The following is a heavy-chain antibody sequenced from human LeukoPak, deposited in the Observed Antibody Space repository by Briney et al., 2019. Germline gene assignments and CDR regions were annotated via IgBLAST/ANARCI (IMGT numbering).Heavy chain of an antibody. J-gene: IGHJ5*02. CDR3: ARAPSPILMSFDP. CDR1: GFTFSDYY. CDR2: IYYSGST. V-gene: IGHV4-59*01. Sequence: GSLRLSCAASGFTFSDYYMSWIRDPPGKGLEWIGYIYYSGSTNYNPSLKSRVTISVDTSKNQFSLKLSSVTAADTAVYYCARAPSPILMSFDPWGQGTLVTVSS.